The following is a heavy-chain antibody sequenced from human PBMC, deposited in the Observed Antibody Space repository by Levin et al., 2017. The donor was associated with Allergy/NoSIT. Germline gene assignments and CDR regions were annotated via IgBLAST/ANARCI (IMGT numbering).Heavy chain of an antibody. CDR2: ISTNGSTT. Sequence: PGGSLRLSCAASGFTFRSYAMNWVRQVPGKGLEWVAYISTNGSTTYYADSVKGRFTISRDNAKNSLFLQMNSLGAEDTAVYYCVRDQLLIYTSAWYQFDYWGQGTLVTVSS. CDR1: GFTFRSYA. D-gene: IGHD6-13*01. J-gene: IGHJ4*02. V-gene: IGHV3-48*03. CDR3: VRDQLLIYTSAWYQFDY.